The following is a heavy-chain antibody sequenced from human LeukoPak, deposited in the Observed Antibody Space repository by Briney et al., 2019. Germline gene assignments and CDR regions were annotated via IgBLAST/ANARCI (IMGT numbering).Heavy chain of an antibody. V-gene: IGHV1-8*03. D-gene: IGHD1-26*01. CDR1: GYTFTGYY. Sequence: ASVKVSCKASGYTFTGYYMHWVRQAPGQGLEWMGWMNPNSGNTGYAQKFQGRVTITRNTSISTAYMELSSLRSEDTAVYYCARGFTGSYFGYYYYYYMDVWGKGTTVTVSS. CDR2: MNPNSGNT. J-gene: IGHJ6*03. CDR3: ARGFTGSYFGYYYYYYMDV.